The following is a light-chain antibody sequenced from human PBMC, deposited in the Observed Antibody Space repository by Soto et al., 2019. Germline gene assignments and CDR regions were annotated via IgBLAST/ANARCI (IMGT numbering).Light chain of an antibody. CDR1: SSNIGAGYD. V-gene: IGLV1-40*01. J-gene: IGLJ2*01. Sequence: QSVLTQPPSVSGAPGQRVTISCTGRSSNIGAGYDVHWYQQLPGTAPKLLIYANSNRPSGVPDRFSGAKSGTSASLAITGLQAEDEVDYYCQSYDTSLSVVFGGGTKLTVL. CDR3: QSYDTSLSVV. CDR2: ANS.